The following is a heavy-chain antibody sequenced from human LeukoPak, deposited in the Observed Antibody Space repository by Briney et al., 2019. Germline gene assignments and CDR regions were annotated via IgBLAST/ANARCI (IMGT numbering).Heavy chain of an antibody. J-gene: IGHJ3*02. CDR1: GGSISTSNW. Sequence: SETLSLTCAVSGGSISTSNWWSWVRQPPGKGLEWIGEIYHSGSTNYNPSHKSRVTISVDKSKNQFSLKLSSVTAADTAVYYCALSIAAAGTWSFDIWGQGTMVTVSS. V-gene: IGHV4-4*02. D-gene: IGHD6-13*01. CDR2: IYHSGST. CDR3: ALSIAAAGTWSFDI.